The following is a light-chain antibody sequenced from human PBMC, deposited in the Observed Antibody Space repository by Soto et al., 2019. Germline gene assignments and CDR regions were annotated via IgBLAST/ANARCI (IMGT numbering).Light chain of an antibody. J-gene: IGLJ2*01. Sequence: QSVLTQPPPTSGTPRQRGTLSCSGSSSKIGSKYVYWYQQPPGTAPKLLMYGNNQRPSGVPDRFSGSKSGTSASLAISGLRSEDEADYYCAAWDAGVSGPAFGGGTKVTVL. CDR2: GNN. CDR1: SSKIGSKY. V-gene: IGLV1-47*01. CDR3: AAWDAGVSGPA.